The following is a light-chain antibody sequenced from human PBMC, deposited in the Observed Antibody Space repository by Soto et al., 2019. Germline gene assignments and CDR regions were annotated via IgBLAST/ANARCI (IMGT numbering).Light chain of an antibody. Sequence: DIQMTQSPSSVSSSVGDRVTITCRASQDIRTWLAWYQQKPGKAPILLIYGASTLHSGVPSRFSGSGSGTDFTLTISSLQPEDFATYYCQQSYSALLYTFGPGTKVDIK. CDR1: QDIRTW. J-gene: IGKJ2*01. CDR3: QQSYSALLYT. CDR2: GAS. V-gene: IGKV1-12*01.